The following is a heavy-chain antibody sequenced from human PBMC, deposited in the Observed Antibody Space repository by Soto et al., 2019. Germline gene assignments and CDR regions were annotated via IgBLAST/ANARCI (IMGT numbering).Heavy chain of an antibody. CDR2: ISGSGGST. V-gene: IGHV3-23*01. CDR3: AKPPLYYTVGY. CDR1: GFTFSSHA. D-gene: IGHD3-3*01. J-gene: IGHJ4*02. Sequence: GGSLRLSCAASGFTFSSHAMSWVRQAPGKGLEWVSAISGSGGSTYYADSVKGRFTISRDNSKNTLYLQMNSLRAEDTAVYYCAKPPLYYTVGYWGQGTLVTVSS.